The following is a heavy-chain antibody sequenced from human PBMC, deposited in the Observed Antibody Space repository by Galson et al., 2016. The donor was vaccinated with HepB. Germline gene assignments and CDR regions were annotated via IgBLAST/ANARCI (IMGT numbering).Heavy chain of an antibody. J-gene: IGHJ6*02. CDR3: ARSIAVSGAYYFGMDV. Sequence: QSGAEVKKPGESLKISCKGSGFKFSSFWIGWVRQTPGKGLKWMASIYPGDSDTRYSPSFQGQVTISADKSISAAYLRWSSLKASDTAIYYCARSIAVSGAYYFGMDVWGQGATVTVSS. V-gene: IGHV5-51*01. D-gene: IGHD6-19*01. CDR2: IYPGDSDT. CDR1: GFKFSSFW.